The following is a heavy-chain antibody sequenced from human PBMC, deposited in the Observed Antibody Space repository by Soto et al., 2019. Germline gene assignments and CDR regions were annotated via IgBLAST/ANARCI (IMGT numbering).Heavy chain of an antibody. V-gene: IGHV3-30*04. Sequence: QVQLVESGGGVVQPGRSLRLSCAASGFTFSSYAMHWVRQAPGKGLEWVAVISYDGMTKKYADSVKGRLTISRDDSKNTLYLQMNSLRLDDTAVYYCAKAPRREGSFDPWGQGTLVTVSS. CDR2: ISYDGMTK. CDR1: GFTFSSYA. D-gene: IGHD3-10*01. CDR3: AKAPRREGSFDP. J-gene: IGHJ5*02.